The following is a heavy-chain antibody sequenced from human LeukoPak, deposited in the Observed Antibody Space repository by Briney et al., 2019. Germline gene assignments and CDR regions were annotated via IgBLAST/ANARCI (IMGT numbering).Heavy chain of an antibody. CDR1: GGTFSSYA. V-gene: IGHV1-69*13. Sequence: SVKVSYKASGGTFSSYAISWVRQAPGRGLEWMGGIIPIFGTANYAQKFQGRVTITADESTSTAYMELSSLRSEDTAVYYCARGRQWFGELYFDYWGQGTLVTVSS. CDR3: ARGRQWFGELYFDY. D-gene: IGHD3-10*01. CDR2: IIPIFGTA. J-gene: IGHJ4*02.